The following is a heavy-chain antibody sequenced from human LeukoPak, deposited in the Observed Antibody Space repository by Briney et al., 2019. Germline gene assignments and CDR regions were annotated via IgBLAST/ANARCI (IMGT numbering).Heavy chain of an antibody. J-gene: IGHJ4*02. CDR2: IYPGDSDT. Sequence: GESLKISCKGSGYSFTSYWLVWVRQMPGKGLEWMGIIYPGDSDTRYSPSFQGQVTISADKSISTAYLQWSSLRASDIAMYYCARRRRYSGYDYLDYWGQGTLVAVSS. CDR1: GYSFTSYW. CDR3: ARRRRYSGYDYLDY. V-gene: IGHV5-51*01. D-gene: IGHD5-12*01.